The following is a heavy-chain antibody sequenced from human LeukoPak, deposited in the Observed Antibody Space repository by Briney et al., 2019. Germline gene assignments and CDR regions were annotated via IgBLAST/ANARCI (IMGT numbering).Heavy chain of an antibody. CDR1: GFTFSIYE. Sequence: PGGSLRLSCVVSGFTFSIYEMNWVRQAPGKGLEWVSYISSSARTIYYADSVKGRFTISRDNAKNSLYLQMNSLRTEDTAVYYCASSTAIGYWGQGTLVTVSS. CDR2: ISSSARTI. J-gene: IGHJ4*02. V-gene: IGHV3-48*03. CDR3: ASSTAIGY.